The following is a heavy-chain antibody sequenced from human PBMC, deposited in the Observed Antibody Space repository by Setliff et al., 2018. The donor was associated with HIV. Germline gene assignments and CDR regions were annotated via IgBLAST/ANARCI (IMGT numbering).Heavy chain of an antibody. CDR1: GGSMSGSSYY. CDR3: AREGLPTPYYFDY. Sequence: SETLSLTCTVSGGSMSGSSYYWGWIRQPPGKGLEWIGSIYYSGSTYYNPSLKSRVTISVDTSKNQFSLKLSSVTAADTAVYYCAREGLPTPYYFDYWGQGTLVTVS. V-gene: IGHV4-39*02. J-gene: IGHJ4*02. CDR2: IYYSGST.